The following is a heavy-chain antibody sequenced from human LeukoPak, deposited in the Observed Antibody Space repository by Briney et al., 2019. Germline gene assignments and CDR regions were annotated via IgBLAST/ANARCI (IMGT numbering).Heavy chain of an antibody. J-gene: IGHJ4*02. CDR1: GYTFTGYY. V-gene: IGHV1-2*04. D-gene: IGHD5-18*01. Sequence: ASVKVSCKASGYTFTGYYMHWVRQAPGQGLEWMGWINPNSGGTDYAQKFQGWVTMTRDTSIRTAYMELSRLRSDDTAVYYCARASGYSYGSDVDFDYWGQGTLVTVSS. CDR2: INPNSGGT. CDR3: ARASGYSYGSDVDFDY.